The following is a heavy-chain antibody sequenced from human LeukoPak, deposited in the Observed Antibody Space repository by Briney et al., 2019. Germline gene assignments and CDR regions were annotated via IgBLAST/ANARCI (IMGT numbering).Heavy chain of an antibody. J-gene: IGHJ4*02. CDR3: ASGGQNINFDY. CDR2: INPNSGGT. V-gene: IGHV1-2*02. CDR1: GYTFTGYY. D-gene: IGHD2/OR15-2a*01. Sequence: RASVKVSCKASGYTFTGYYMHWVRQAPGQGLEWMGWINPNSGGTNYAQKFQGRVTMTRDTSASTVYMELSSLRSEDTAVYYCASGGQNINFDYWGQGTLVTVSS.